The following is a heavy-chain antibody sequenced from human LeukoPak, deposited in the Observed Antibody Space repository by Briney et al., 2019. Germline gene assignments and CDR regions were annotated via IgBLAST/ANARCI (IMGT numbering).Heavy chain of an antibody. D-gene: IGHD6-19*01. CDR1: GFTFSSYA. CDR3: ARVDAGYSSGWYYMDV. V-gene: IGHV3-23*01. J-gene: IGHJ6*03. CDR2: ISGSGGST. Sequence: GGSLRLSCAASGFTFSSYAMSCVPEAPGKGLEWVSAISGSGGSTYYADSVKGRFTISRDNSKNTLYLQMNSLRAEDTAVYYCARVDAGYSSGWYYMDVWGKGTTVTISS.